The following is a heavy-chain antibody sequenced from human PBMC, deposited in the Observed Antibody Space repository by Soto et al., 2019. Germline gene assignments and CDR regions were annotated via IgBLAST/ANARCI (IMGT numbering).Heavy chain of an antibody. J-gene: IGHJ4*02. Sequence: SVKVSCKASGGTFSSYAISWVRQAPGQGLEWMGGIIPIFGTANYAQKFQGRVTITADKSTSTAYMELSSLRSEDTAVYYCARIAVAGGGFDCWDRGSLFTVSS. CDR2: IIPIFGTA. CDR1: GGTFSSYA. V-gene: IGHV1-69*06. CDR3: ARIAVAGGGFDC. D-gene: IGHD6-19*01.